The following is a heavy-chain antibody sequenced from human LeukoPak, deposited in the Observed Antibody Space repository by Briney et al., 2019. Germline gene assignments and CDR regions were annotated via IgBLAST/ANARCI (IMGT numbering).Heavy chain of an antibody. J-gene: IGHJ6*04. CDR2: ISAYNGNT. CDR3: ARDWGATVTTLADYYYDGMDV. CDR1: GYTFTSYG. Sequence: ASVQVSCKASGYTFTSYGISWVRQAPGQGLERMGWISAYNGNTNYAQKLQGRVTMTTDTSTSTAYMELRSLRSEDTAVYYCARDWGATVTTLADYYYDGMDVWGKGTTVTVSS. V-gene: IGHV1-18*04. D-gene: IGHD4-17*01.